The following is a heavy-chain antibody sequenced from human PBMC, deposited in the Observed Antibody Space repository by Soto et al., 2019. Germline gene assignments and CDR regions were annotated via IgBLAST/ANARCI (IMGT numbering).Heavy chain of an antibody. CDR2: ISWDSDTI. CDR1: GFTFDDYA. CDR3: AKGLIIPAEIDC. J-gene: IGHJ4*02. Sequence: EVQLVESGGGLVQSGRSLRLSCAASGFTFDDYAMHWGRQAPGKGLEWVSGISWDSDTIGYADSVKGRFTISRDNAKNSLYLQMNSLRAEDTALYYCAKGLIIPAEIDCWGQGTLVTVSS. V-gene: IGHV3-9*01. D-gene: IGHD2-2*02.